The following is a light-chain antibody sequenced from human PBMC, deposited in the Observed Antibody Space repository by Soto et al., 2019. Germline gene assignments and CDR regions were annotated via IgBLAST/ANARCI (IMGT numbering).Light chain of an antibody. CDR3: LQDHTYPRT. Sequence: AIQMTQSPSSLSASVGDRVTITCRASQGIRNGLAWYQQRPGRAPKLLIYAASTLQSGVPSRFGGSGSGTDFTLTISSLQPEDFASYYCLQDHTYPRTFGQGTKVEIK. CDR2: AAS. J-gene: IGKJ1*01. V-gene: IGKV1-6*01. CDR1: QGIRNG.